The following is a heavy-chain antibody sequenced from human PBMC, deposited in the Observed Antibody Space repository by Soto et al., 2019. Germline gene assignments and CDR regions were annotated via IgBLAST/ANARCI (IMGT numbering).Heavy chain of an antibody. D-gene: IGHD2-15*01. Sequence: ASVKVSCKASGYTFTGYYMHWVLQAPGQGLEWMGWINPNSGGTNYAQKFQGWVTMTRDTSISTAYMELSRLRSDDTAVYYCARARGGYCSGGSCYERGPYYYYYGMDVWGQGATVTVSS. V-gene: IGHV1-2*04. CDR2: INPNSGGT. CDR3: ARARGGYCSGGSCYERGPYYYYYGMDV. CDR1: GYTFTGYY. J-gene: IGHJ6*02.